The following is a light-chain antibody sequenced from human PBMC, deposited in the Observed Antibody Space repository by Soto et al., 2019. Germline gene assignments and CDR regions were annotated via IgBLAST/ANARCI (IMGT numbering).Light chain of an antibody. V-gene: IGLV4-69*01. CDR1: SGHSSYA. Sequence: QPVLTQSPSASASLGASVKLTCTLSSGHSSYAIAWHQQQPETGPRYLMKLNSDGSHSNGDGITDRFSGSSSGAERYLTISRLQSEDEADYYFQSWGTVYVFGTGTKLTVL. CDR3: QSWGTVYV. J-gene: IGLJ1*01. CDR2: LNSDGSH.